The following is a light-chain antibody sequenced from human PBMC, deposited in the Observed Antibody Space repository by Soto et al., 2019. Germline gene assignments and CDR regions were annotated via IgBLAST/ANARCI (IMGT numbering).Light chain of an antibody. J-gene: IGKJ2*01. CDR1: QSVSSN. Sequence: EIVMTQSPATLSVSPGERATLSCRASQSVSSNLAWYQQKPGQAPRLLIYGASTRATGIPARFSGSGSGTEFTLTISSLKSEDFAVYYCQQYKNWPPMYTFGQGTKLEIK. CDR3: QQYKNWPPMYT. V-gene: IGKV3-15*01. CDR2: GAS.